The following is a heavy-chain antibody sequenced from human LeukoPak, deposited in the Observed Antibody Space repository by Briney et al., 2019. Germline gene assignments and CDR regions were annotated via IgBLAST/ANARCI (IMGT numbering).Heavy chain of an antibody. CDR2: ISSSSSYI. D-gene: IGHD4-17*01. J-gene: IGHJ5*02. CDR1: GFTFSSYS. V-gene: IGHV3-21*01. Sequence: GGSLRLSCAASGFTFSSYSMNWVRQAPGKGLEWVSSISSSSSYIYYADSVKGRFTISRDNAKNSLYLQMNSLRAEDTAVYYCAREVTTVTAYKWFDPWGQGTLVTVSS. CDR3: AREVTTVTAYKWFDP.